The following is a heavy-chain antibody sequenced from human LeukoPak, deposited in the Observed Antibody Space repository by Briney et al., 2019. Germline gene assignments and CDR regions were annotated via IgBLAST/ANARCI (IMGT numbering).Heavy chain of an antibody. V-gene: IGHV1-69*05. CDR3: ARGPYYDFWSGYLEYYYYYMDV. CDR1: GGTFSSYA. D-gene: IGHD3-3*01. Sequence: ASVKVSCKASGGTFSSYAISWVRQAPGQGLEWMGGIIPIFGTANYAQKFQGRVTITTDESTSTAYMELSSLGSEDTAVYYCARGPYYDFWSGYLEYYYYYMDVWGKGTTVTVSS. J-gene: IGHJ6*03. CDR2: IIPIFGTA.